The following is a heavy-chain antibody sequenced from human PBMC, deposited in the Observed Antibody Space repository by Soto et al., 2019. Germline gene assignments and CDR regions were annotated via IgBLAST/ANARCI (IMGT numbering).Heavy chain of an antibody. CDR2: INAGNGNT. CDR1: GYTFTTSS. D-gene: IGHD3-16*01. Sequence: QVPLVQSGAEVKKPRASVRVSCKASGYTFTTSSIHWVRQAPGQRLEWVGWINAGNGNTKYSQKFQGRVTLTRDTSSSTAYMTLSSLRSKDTAIYYCASSRVSTFSDYFDPWGQGTRVTVSS. V-gene: IGHV1-3*01. J-gene: IGHJ5*02. CDR3: ASSRVSTFSDYFDP.